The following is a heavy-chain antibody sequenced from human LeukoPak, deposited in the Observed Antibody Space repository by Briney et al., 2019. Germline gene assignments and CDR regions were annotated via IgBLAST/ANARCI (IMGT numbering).Heavy chain of an antibody. CDR1: GFTFSSYW. V-gene: IGHV3-74*01. Sequence: GGSLRLSCAASGFTFSSYWMHWVRQAPGKGLVWVSRINRDGSSTTYADSVKGRVTISRDNTKNTVYLQMNSLRAEDTAVYYCARGRLWNIDYWGQGTLVTVSP. CDR3: ARGRLWNIDY. J-gene: IGHJ4*02. CDR2: INRDGSST. D-gene: IGHD1/OR15-1a*01.